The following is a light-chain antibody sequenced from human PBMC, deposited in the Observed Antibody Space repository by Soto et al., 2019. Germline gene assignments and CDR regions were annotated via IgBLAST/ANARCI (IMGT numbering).Light chain of an antibody. V-gene: IGKV3-11*01. CDR2: DAS. CDR3: QQRSEWPRGVN. CDR1: QSVSSY. J-gene: IGKJ5*01. Sequence: EIVLTQSPATLSLSPGERATLSCRASQSVSSYLVWYQQKPGQAPRLLTYDASNRVTGIPARFSGSGSGTDFTLPISSLEPEDSAVYYCQQRSEWPRGVNFGQGLRLEIK.